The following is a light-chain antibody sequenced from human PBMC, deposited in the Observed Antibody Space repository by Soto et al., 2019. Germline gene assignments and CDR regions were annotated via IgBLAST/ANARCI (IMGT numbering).Light chain of an antibody. CDR1: QSVSSN. J-gene: IGKJ4*01. V-gene: IGKV3-15*01. CDR2: GAS. Sequence: EIVITQSPATLSVSPGERSTLSCMSSQSVSSNLAWYQHKPGQAPRLLIYGASTRATGIPARFSGSGSGTEFTLTISSLQSEDFAIYYCQQYNNWLMLSFGEGTKVDIK. CDR3: QQYNNWLMLS.